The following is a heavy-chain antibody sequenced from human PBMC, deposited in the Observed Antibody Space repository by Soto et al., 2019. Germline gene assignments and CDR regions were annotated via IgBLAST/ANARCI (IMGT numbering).Heavy chain of an antibody. CDR1: GGSISSYY. CDR3: ARGITMVRGVIIGPGTFDY. D-gene: IGHD3-10*01. Sequence: PSETLSLTCTASGGSISSYYWSWIRQPPGKGLEWIGYIYYSGSTNYNPSLKSRVTISVDTSKNQFSLKLSSVTAADTAVYYCARGITMVRGVIIGPGTFDYWGQGTLVTVSS. V-gene: IGHV4-59*01. J-gene: IGHJ4*02. CDR2: IYYSGST.